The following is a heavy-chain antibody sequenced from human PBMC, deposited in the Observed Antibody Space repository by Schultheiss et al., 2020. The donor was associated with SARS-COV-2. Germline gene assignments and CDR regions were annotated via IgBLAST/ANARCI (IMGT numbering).Heavy chain of an antibody. CDR1: GFTFSTYA. D-gene: IGHD3-22*01. Sequence: GGSLRLSCAASGFTFSTYAMHWVRQAPGKGLEWVSSISSSSSYIYYADSVKGRFTISRDNAKNSLYLQMNSLRAEDTALYYCARHSVGYYHADYWGQGTLVTVSS. CDR2: ISSSSSYI. CDR3: ARHSVGYYHADY. J-gene: IGHJ4*02. V-gene: IGHV3-21*01.